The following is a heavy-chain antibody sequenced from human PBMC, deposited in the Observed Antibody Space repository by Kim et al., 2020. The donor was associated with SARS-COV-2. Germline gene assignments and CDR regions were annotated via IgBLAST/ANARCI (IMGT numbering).Heavy chain of an antibody. V-gene: IGHV3-23*01. J-gene: IGHJ4*02. D-gene: IGHD3-10*01. CDR3: ARDEKRRGDY. CDR1: GFTFSNFD. Sequence: GGSLRLSCAASGFTFSNFDMSWVRQAPGKGLEWVSTISGIGGSTNYADSVKGRFTISRDNSKNTLYLQMNSLGVEDTAIYFCARDEKRRGDYWGQGTLVTVSS. CDR2: ISGIGGST.